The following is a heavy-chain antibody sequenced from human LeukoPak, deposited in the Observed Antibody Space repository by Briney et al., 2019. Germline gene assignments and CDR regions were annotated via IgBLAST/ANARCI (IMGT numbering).Heavy chain of an antibody. CDR3: ARESGRLPIDY. J-gene: IGHJ4*02. Sequence: ASVKVSCKASGYTFTGYYIHWVRQAPGQGLEWMGWINPNSGGTNYAQKFQGRVTMTRDTSISTAYMELSRLRSDGTAVYYCARESGRLPIDYWGQGTLVTVSS. CDR1: GYTFTGYY. CDR2: INPNSGGT. D-gene: IGHD3-3*01. V-gene: IGHV1-2*02.